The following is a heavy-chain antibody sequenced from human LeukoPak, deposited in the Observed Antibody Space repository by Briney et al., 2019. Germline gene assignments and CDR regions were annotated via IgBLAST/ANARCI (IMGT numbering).Heavy chain of an antibody. J-gene: IGHJ4*02. CDR3: AKDLSEYSGSPTAFDY. CDR2: ISGSGGST. V-gene: IGHV3-23*01. Sequence: GGSLRLSCAASGFTFSSYAMSWVRQAPGKGLEWVSAISGSGGSTYYADSVKGRFTISRDNSKNTLYLQMNSLRAEDTAVYYCAKDLSEYSGSPTAFDYWGQGTLVTVSS. CDR1: GFTFSSYA. D-gene: IGHD1-26*01.